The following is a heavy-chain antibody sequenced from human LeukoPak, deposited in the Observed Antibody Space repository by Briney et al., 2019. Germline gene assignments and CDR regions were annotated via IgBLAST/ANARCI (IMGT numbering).Heavy chain of an antibody. Sequence: GASVKVSCKASGYTFTSYGISWVRQAPGQGLEWMGGIIPIFGIANYAQKFQGRVTITADESTSTAYMELSSLRSEDTAVYYCATKANMVRDTTMGGFDYWGQGTLVTVSS. CDR1: GYTFTSYG. J-gene: IGHJ4*02. CDR3: ATKANMVRDTTMGGFDY. D-gene: IGHD3-10*01. V-gene: IGHV1-69*13. CDR2: IIPIFGIA.